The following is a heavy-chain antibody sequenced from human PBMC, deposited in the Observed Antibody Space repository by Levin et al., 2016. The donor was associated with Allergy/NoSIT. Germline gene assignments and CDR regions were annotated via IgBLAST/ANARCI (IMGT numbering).Heavy chain of an antibody. V-gene: IGHV5-51*01. D-gene: IGHD3-3*01. Sequence: WIRQPPGKGLEWMGIVYLGNSDVRYSPSFQGQVTISADRSISSAYLQWSSLRASDTAIYYCARQKSFGVITMVDAFDIWGQGTMVTVSS. CDR3: ARQKSFGVITMVDAFDI. CDR2: VYLGNSDV. J-gene: IGHJ3*02.